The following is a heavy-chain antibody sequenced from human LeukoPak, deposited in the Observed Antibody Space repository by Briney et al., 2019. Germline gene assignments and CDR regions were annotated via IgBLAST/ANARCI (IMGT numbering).Heavy chain of an antibody. CDR3: AKGYYASGSSLSAFDY. J-gene: IGHJ4*02. V-gene: IGHV3-23*01. D-gene: IGHD3-10*01. Sequence: AGGSLRLSCAASGFTFSDCAMDWVRQAPGKGLEWVSVIRSSGDTTYYADFVKGRFTISRDNSKNTLYLQMNSLRAEDTAVYYCAKGYYASGSSLSAFDYWGQGTLVTVSS. CDR2: IRSSGDTT. CDR1: GFTFSDCA.